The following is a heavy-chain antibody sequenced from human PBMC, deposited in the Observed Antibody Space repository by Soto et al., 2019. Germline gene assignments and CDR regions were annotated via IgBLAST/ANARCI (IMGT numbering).Heavy chain of an antibody. J-gene: IGHJ6*02. CDR1: GGSISSYY. V-gene: IGHV4-59*01. Sequence: PSETLSITCTVSGGSISSYYWSWIRPPPGKGLEWIGYIYYSGSTNYNPSLKSRVTISVDTSKNQFSLKLSSVTAADTAVYYCARVAAFWSGSHGMDVWGQGTTVTVSS. D-gene: IGHD3-3*01. CDR2: IYYSGST. CDR3: ARVAAFWSGSHGMDV.